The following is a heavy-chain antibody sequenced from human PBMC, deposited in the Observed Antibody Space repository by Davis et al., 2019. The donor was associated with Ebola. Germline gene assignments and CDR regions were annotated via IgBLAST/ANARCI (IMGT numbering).Heavy chain of an antibody. V-gene: IGHV3-64*04. CDR2: ISSNGGST. D-gene: IGHD5-24*01. J-gene: IGHJ3*02. CDR1: GFTFSSYA. Sequence: GGSLRLSCSASGFTFSSYAMHWVRQAPGKGLEYVSAISSNGGSTYYADSVKGRFTISRDNSKNTLYLQMNSLRAEDTAVYYCARVRRWLQFDAFDIWGQGTMVTVSS. CDR3: ARVRRWLQFDAFDI.